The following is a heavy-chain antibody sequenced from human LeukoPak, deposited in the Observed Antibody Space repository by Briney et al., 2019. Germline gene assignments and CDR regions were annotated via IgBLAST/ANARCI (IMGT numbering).Heavy chain of an antibody. CDR1: GYTFTSYY. CDR3: ARGPNLEQTKTRIFWFDP. J-gene: IGHJ5*02. V-gene: IGHV1-46*01. CDR2: INPSGGST. Sequence: ASVTVSCKASGYTFTSYYMHWVRQAPGQGLEWMGIINPSGGSTSYAQKFQGRVTMTRDTSTSTVYMELSSLRSEDTAVYYCARGPNLEQTKTRIFWFDPWGQGTLVTVSS. D-gene: IGHD3-3*01.